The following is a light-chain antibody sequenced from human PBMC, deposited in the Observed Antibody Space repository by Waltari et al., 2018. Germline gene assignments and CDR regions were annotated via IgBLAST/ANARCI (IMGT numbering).Light chain of an antibody. V-gene: IGKV3-20*01. CDR3: QNHERLPAT. CDR2: AAS. J-gene: IGKJ1*01. Sequence: DIVLTQSPATLSLSPGERATLSCRASQSIGRYLVWYQQKPGQAPRLLIYAASSRATGIPDRFSGSGSGTDFTLTISGLEPEDFAVYYCQNHERLPATFGQGTKVEIK. CDR1: QSIGRY.